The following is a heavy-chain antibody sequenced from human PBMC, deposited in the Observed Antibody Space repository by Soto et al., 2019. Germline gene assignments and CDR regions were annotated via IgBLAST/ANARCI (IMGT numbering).Heavy chain of an antibody. CDR2: IYHNERT. CDR3: GRTKDYFYGVDV. V-gene: IGHV4-4*02. Sequence: QVQLQESGPGLVKPSGTLSLTCAVSGVSISSSQWWSWVRQPPGKGLEWIGEIYHNERTNYNPSLKSRRTMSLYKSKYQVSLKLSSVPAADTATYYCGRTKDYFYGVDVWGQGTTVTVSS. J-gene: IGHJ6*02. CDR1: GVSISSSQW.